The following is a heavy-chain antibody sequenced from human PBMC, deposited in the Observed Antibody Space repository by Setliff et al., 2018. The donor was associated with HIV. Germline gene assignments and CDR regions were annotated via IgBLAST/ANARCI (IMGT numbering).Heavy chain of an antibody. Sequence: SETLSLTCTVSGGSISSYFRSWVRQPPGKGLEWIGYIYYSGGTNYNPSLKSRVTISVDTSKNQFSLRLSSVTAADTAVYYCARQVGNKVLFDSWGQGTLVTVSS. CDR1: GGSISSYF. CDR3: ARQVGNKVLFDS. CDR2: IYYSGGT. J-gene: IGHJ4*02. D-gene: IGHD7-27*01. V-gene: IGHV4-59*08.